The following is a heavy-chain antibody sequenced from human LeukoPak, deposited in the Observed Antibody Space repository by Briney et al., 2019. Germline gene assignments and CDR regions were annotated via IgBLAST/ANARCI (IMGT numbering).Heavy chain of an antibody. CDR2: IYYSGST. J-gene: IGHJ4*02. CDR3: AREGSGADY. D-gene: IGHD2-15*01. Sequence: SETLSLTCTVSGESISGFYWTWIRQPPGKGLEWIGYIYYSGSTNYNPSLKSRVTISVDTSKNQFSLKLSSVTAADTAVYYYAREGSGADYWGQGTLVTVSS. V-gene: IGHV4-59*01. CDR1: GESISGFY.